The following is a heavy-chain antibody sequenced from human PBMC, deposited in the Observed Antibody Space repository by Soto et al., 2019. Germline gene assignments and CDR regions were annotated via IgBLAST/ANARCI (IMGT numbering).Heavy chain of an antibody. J-gene: IGHJ4*02. D-gene: IGHD3-10*01. CDR1: GFTFSSYG. V-gene: IGHV3-30*18. Sequence: GGSLRLSCAASGFTFSSYGMHWVRQAPGKGLEWVAVISYDGSNEYYADSVKGRFTISRDNSKNTLYLQMNSLRADDTAVYYCVKDRSSRHLSGLFFDLWGPAIVVTVSS. CDR3: VKDRSSRHLSGLFFDL. CDR2: ISYDGSNE.